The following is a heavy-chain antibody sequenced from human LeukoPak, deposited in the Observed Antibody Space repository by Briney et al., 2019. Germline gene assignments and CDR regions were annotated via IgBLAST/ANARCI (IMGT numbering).Heavy chain of an antibody. CDR1: GYTFSNYG. J-gene: IGHJ4*02. Sequence: ASVKVSCKASGYTFSNYGVSWVRQAPGQGLEWMGWISAYSSETDYSQKLQGRVTLTTDTSTSTAYMELRSLTSDDTAVYYCARGIGISQFDSWGQGTLVTVSS. CDR2: ISAYSSET. CDR3: ARGIGISQFDS. D-gene: IGHD2/OR15-2a*01. V-gene: IGHV1-18*01.